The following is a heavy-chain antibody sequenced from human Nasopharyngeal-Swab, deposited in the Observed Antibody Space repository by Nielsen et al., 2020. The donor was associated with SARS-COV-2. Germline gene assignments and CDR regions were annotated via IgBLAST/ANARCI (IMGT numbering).Heavy chain of an antibody. D-gene: IGHD1-14*01. Sequence: PGKGLEWIGYIYYSESTNYNPSLKSRVTISVDTSKYQSSLKLSSVTAADTAVYYCARESPAGDAFDIWGQGTMVTVSS. V-gene: IGHV4-59*13. CDR3: ARESPAGDAFDI. CDR2: IYYSEST. J-gene: IGHJ3*02.